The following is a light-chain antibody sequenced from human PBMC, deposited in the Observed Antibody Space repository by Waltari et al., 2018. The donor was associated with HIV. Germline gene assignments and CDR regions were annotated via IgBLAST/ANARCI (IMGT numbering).Light chain of an antibody. Sequence: QSVLTQPPSASGTPGQTVTISCSGSGSNIGHNPVNWYQKFPGSSPNLLIFSNNQWPSGVPDRLSGTKSGTSASLAISGLKSEDGAKYYCAAWDNSLNGGLFSGGTKLTVL. J-gene: IGLJ3*02. CDR2: SNN. CDR3: AAWDNSLNGGL. CDR1: GSNIGHNP. V-gene: IGLV1-44*01.